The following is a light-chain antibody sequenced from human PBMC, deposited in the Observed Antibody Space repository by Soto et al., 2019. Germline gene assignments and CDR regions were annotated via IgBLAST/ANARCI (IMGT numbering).Light chain of an antibody. V-gene: IGLV2-14*01. CDR1: SSDVGGYNY. CDR2: DVS. J-gene: IGLJ1*01. CDR3: GSYTSSSTRV. Sequence: QSALTQPASVSGSPGQSITISCTGTSSDVGGYNYVSWYQQHPGKAPKLMIYDVSNRPSGVSNRVSGSKSGNTASLTISGLQAEDEADYYCGSYTSSSTRVFGTGTKLTVL.